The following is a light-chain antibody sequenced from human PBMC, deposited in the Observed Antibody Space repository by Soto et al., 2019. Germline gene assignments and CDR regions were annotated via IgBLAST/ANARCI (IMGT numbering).Light chain of an antibody. CDR3: QQYNSYSTWT. V-gene: IGKV1-5*01. CDR2: DAS. J-gene: IGKJ1*01. Sequence: DIQMTQSPSTLSASVGDRVTITCRASQSISSWLAWYQQKPGKAPKLLIYDASSLESGDPSRFSGSGSGTEFTLTISSLQPDDFATYYCQQYNSYSTWTFGQGTKVEIK. CDR1: QSISSW.